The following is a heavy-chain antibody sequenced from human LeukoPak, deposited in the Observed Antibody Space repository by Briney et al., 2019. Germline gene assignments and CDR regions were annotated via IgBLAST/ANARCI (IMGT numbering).Heavy chain of an antibody. Sequence: ASVKVSCKASGYTFTSYYMHWVRQAPGQGLEWMGIINPSGGSTSYAQKLQGRVTMTTDTSTSTAYMELRSLRSDDTAVYYCARDHGTRGVALDSWGQGSLVIVSS. D-gene: IGHD3-10*01. CDR3: ARDHGTRGVALDS. J-gene: IGHJ4*02. V-gene: IGHV1-46*01. CDR2: INPSGGST. CDR1: GYTFTSYY.